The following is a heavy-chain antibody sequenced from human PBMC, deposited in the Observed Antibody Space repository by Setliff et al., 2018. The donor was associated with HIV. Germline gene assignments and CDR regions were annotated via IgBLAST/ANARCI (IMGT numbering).Heavy chain of an antibody. D-gene: IGHD2-2*01. V-gene: IGHV1-69*05. J-gene: IGHJ4*02. CDR3: ARVRRGCSSHSCPLDY. CDR1: GGTFNSYI. Sequence: SVKVSCKAAGGTFNSYILSWVRQAPGQGLEWTGGIIPSFGTVTYAQKFQGRVTITTDESMTTVYMELSSLRSEDTAVYYCARVRRGCSSHSCPLDYWGQGTLVTVSS. CDR2: IIPSFGTV.